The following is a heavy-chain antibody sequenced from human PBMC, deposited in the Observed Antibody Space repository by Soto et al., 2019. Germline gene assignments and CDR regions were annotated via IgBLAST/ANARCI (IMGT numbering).Heavy chain of an antibody. V-gene: IGHV3-30*18. Sequence: SLRLSCAASGFTFSSYGMHWVRQAPGKGLEWVAVISYDGSNKYYADSVKGRFTISRDNSKNTLYLQMNSLRAEDTAVYYCAKSGGYSSSWNFDHWGKGTLVTVSS. D-gene: IGHD6-13*01. J-gene: IGHJ4*02. CDR1: GFTFSSYG. CDR2: ISYDGSNK. CDR3: AKSGGYSSSWNFDH.